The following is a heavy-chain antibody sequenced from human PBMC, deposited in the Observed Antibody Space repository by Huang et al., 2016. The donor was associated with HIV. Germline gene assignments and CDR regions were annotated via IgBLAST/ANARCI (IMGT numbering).Heavy chain of an antibody. CDR1: GYKFTSYW. V-gene: IGHV5-51*01. J-gene: IGHJ4*02. CDR3: ARQRASGSTYVDS. D-gene: IGHD2-15*01. Sequence: EVQLVQSGAEVKKPGESLKISCKGSGYKFTSYWIAWVRQLPGKGLVGWGILYPGDSETRYSPSFQGQVTISADKSINTAYLQWSSLKTSDTAMYFCARQRASGSTYVDSWGQGTLLTVYS. CDR2: LYPGDSET.